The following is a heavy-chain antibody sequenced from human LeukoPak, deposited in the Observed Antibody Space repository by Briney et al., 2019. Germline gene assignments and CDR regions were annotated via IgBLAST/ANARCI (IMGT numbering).Heavy chain of an antibody. D-gene: IGHD3-16*01. CDR2: IDVDGVGR. V-gene: IGHV3-64D*09. J-gene: IGHJ4*02. CDR1: GFTLSPYA. Sequence: GGSLRLSCSASGFTLSPYAMHWGRQAPGKGLEFVSGIDVDGVGRYYADSVKGRFTISRDNSKNTLDLQMSSLRAGDSAVYYCVTRDAGGYWGQGTLVSVSS. CDR3: VTRDAGGY.